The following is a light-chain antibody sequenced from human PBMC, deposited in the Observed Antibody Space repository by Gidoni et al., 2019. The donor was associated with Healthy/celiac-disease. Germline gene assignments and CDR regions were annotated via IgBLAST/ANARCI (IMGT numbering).Light chain of an antibody. Sequence: AIRMTPSPSSFSASKGARVTITCRASQGISSYLAWYQQKPGKAPKLLSYAASNLQSVVPSRFSGSGSGTDVTLTISCLQSEDFATYYCQQYYSYPLTFGGGTKVEIK. CDR2: AAS. J-gene: IGKJ4*01. CDR1: QGISSY. V-gene: IGKV1-8*01. CDR3: QQYYSYPLT.